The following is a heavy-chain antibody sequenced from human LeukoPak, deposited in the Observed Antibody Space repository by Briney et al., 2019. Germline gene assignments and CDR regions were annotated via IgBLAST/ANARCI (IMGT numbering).Heavy chain of an antibody. Sequence: GASVKVSCKASGGTFSSYAISWVRQAPGQGLEWMGRIIPIFGIANYAQKFQGRVTITADKSTSTAYMELSSLRSEDTAVYYCAHIVTGPKLSGWPYFDYWGQGTLVTVSS. J-gene: IGHJ4*02. D-gene: IGHD6-19*01. CDR3: AHIVTGPKLSGWPYFDY. CDR1: GGTFSSYA. V-gene: IGHV1-69*04. CDR2: IIPIFGIA.